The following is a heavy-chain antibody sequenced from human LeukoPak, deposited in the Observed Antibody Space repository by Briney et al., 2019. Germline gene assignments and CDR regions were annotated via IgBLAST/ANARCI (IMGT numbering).Heavy chain of an antibody. J-gene: IGHJ4*02. V-gene: IGHV3-15*01. CDR3: ASEYFYNQDS. CDR1: GFTFNNAW. Sequence: PGGSLTLFCAASGFTFNNAWMNCVRQAPGKGVVCVGRIRSKSDGGTTDNAATLKGRFTISRDDSKNTLYLQMNSLKTEDTAVYYCASEYFYNQDSWGQGTLVTVSS. D-gene: IGHD5-24*01. CDR2: IRSKSDGGTT.